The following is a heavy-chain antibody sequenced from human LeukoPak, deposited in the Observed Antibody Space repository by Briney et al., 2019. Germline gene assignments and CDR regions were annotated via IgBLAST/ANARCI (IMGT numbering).Heavy chain of an antibody. J-gene: IGHJ4*02. CDR1: GFTVSSSY. Sequence: PGVSLRLSCAASGFTVSSSYLTWVRQAPGKGLEWVSVIYSDGSTYYADSVKGRFTISRDNSKNTLYLQMNSLSAEDTAVYYCARWVVATMFDYWGQGTLVTVSS. V-gene: IGHV3-66*01. CDR3: ARWVVATMFDY. D-gene: IGHD5-12*01. CDR2: IYSDGST.